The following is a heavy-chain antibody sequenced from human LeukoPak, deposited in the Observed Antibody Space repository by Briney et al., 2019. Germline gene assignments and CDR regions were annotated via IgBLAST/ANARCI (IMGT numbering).Heavy chain of an antibody. J-gene: IGHJ3*02. CDR2: IIPIFGTA. Sequence: ASVTVSCKASGGTFSSYAISWVRQAPGQGLEWMGGIIPIFGTANYAQKFQGRVTITADESTSTAYMELSSLRSEDTAVYYCALQLPRAFDIWARGQWSPSLQ. V-gene: IGHV1-69*01. D-gene: IGHD2-2*01. CDR3: ALQLPRAFDI. CDR1: GGTFSSYA.